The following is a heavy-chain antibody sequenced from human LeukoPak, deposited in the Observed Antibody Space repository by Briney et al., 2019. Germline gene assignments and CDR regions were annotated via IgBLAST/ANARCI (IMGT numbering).Heavy chain of an antibody. J-gene: IGHJ6*03. D-gene: IGHD4-11*01. V-gene: IGHV4-59*01. CDR2: VDHTGST. CDR3: ARGRVSSSTWYSTYYYFFYMDF. Sequence: PSETLSHTCTVSDDSITMYYWTWIRQPPGKGLEWIGYVDHTGSTKFNPSLNGRVSISRDTSNNFFSLRLRSVAAADTAVYFCARGRVSSSTWYSTYYYFFYMDFWGKGTTVTVSS. CDR1: DDSITMYY.